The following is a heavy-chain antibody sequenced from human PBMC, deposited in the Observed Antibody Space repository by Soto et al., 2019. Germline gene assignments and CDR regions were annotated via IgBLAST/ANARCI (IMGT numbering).Heavy chain of an antibody. V-gene: IGHV5-51*01. Sequence: HGESLKISCKGSGYSFTSYWIGWVRQMPGKGLEWMGIIYPGDPDTRYSPSFQGQVTISADKSISTAYLQWSSLKASDTAMYYCARHEGYCTNGVCYTLLRPYYYYGMDVWGQGTTVTVSS. CDR3: ARHEGYCTNGVCYTLLRPYYYYGMDV. J-gene: IGHJ6*02. CDR2: IYPGDPDT. D-gene: IGHD2-8*01. CDR1: GYSFTSYW.